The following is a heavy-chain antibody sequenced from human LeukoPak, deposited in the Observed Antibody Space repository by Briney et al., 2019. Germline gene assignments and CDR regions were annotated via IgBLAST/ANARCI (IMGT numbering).Heavy chain of an antibody. Sequence: GESLRISRKGSGYSFTTYWIAWVRQMPGKGLEWMGIIYPGDSDTRYSPSFQGQVTISADKSISTAYLQWNSLKASDTAMYYCTRQGGSNWPTYWGQGTLVTVSS. D-gene: IGHD6-13*01. J-gene: IGHJ4*02. CDR1: GYSFTTYW. CDR2: IYPGDSDT. CDR3: TRQGGSNWPTY. V-gene: IGHV5-51*01.